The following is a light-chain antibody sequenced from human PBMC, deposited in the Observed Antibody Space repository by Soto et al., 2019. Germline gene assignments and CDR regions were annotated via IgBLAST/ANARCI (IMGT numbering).Light chain of an antibody. CDR3: LQDYNYPRT. J-gene: IGKJ1*01. Sequence: LIQAVSALFDTAGDRVTITCRASQDIRTELGWYQQKPGKAPKLLIYGATTLQSGVPSRFSGSGSGTDFTLTINGLQPEDFATYYCLQDYNYPRTFGQGTKV. CDR1: QDIRTE. V-gene: IGKV1-6*01. CDR2: GAT.